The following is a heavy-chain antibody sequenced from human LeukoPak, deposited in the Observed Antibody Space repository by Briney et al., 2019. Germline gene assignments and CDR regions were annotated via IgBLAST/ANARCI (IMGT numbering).Heavy chain of an antibody. J-gene: IGHJ4*02. CDR2: ISSSGSSI. D-gene: IGHD2-2*01. CDR1: GFTFSSYA. V-gene: IGHV3-48*04. CDR3: ARGETSSYDY. Sequence: PGGSLRLSCSASGFTFSSYAMHWVRQAPGKGLEWVSYISSSGSSIYYADSVKGRFTISRDNAKNSLYLQMNSLRAEDTAVYYCARGETSSYDYWGQGTLVTVSS.